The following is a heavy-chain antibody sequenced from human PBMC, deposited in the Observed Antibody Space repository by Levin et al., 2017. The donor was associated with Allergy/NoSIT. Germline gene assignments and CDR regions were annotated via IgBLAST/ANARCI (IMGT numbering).Heavy chain of an antibody. V-gene: IGHV3-21*01. CDR2: ISSSSSYI. Sequence: GESLKISCAASGFTFSSYSMNWVRQAPGKGLEWVSSISSSSSYIYYADSVKGRFTISRDNAKNSLYLQMNSLRAEDTAVYYCARGRSPPFGELLYYFDYWGQGTLVTVSS. CDR3: ARGRSPPFGELLYYFDY. D-gene: IGHD3-10*01. J-gene: IGHJ4*02. CDR1: GFTFSSYS.